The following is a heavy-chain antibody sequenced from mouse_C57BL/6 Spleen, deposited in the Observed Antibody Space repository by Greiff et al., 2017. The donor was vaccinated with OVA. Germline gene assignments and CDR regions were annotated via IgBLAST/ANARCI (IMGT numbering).Heavy chain of an antibody. CDR2: INPNNGGT. D-gene: IGHD1-1*01. CDR3: ARRYYGKLDY. Sequence: EVKLMESGPELVKPGASVKIPCKASGYTFTDYNMDWVKQSHGKSLEWIGDINPNNGGTIYNQKFKGKATLTVDKSSSTAYMELRSLTSEDTAVYYCARRYYGKLDYWGQGTTLTVSS. V-gene: IGHV1-18*01. J-gene: IGHJ2*01. CDR1: GYTFTDYN.